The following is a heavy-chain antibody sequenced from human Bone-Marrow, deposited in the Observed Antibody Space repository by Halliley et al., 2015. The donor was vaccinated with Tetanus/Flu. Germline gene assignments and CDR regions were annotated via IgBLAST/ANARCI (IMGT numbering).Heavy chain of an antibody. Sequence: TLSLTCRVSGYSISNYVYWAWIRQSPGKGLEWIGSIYQSGATYYNPSLQSRVTLSVDTSKNQFSLKLSSVAAADTAVYYCARDTAKVGSGLDIWGQGTMVIVSS. CDR3: ARDTAKVGSGLDI. CDR2: IYQSGAT. V-gene: IGHV4-38-2*02. CDR1: GYSISNYVY. D-gene: IGHD3-3*01. J-gene: IGHJ3*02.